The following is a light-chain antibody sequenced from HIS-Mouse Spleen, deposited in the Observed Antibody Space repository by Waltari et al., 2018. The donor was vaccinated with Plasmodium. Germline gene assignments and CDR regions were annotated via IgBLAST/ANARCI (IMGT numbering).Light chain of an antibody. J-gene: IGKJ3*01. CDR1: HGVSSN. CDR2: GAS. V-gene: IGKV3-15*01. CDR3: QQYNNWSFT. Sequence: EIVMTQSPATLSVSPGERATLSCRASHGVSSNLAWYQQKPGQAPRRLIYGASTRATGIPARFSGSGSGTEFTLTISSLQSEDFAVYYCQQYNNWSFTFGPGTKVDIK.